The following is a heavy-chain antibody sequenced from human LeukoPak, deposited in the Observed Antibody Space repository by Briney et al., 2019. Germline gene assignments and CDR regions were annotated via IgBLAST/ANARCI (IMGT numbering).Heavy chain of an antibody. J-gene: IGHJ5*02. CDR1: GYTLTTYY. CDR3: ARDGRYCGSTSCRLNWFDP. D-gene: IGHD2-2*01. Sequence: ASEKVSCKASGYTLTTYYMHWVRQAPGQGLEWMGIINPSGGSTSYAQKFQGRVTMTRDTSTSTIYMELSSLRSEDTAVYYCARDGRYCGSTSCRLNWFDPWGQGTLVTVSS. CDR2: INPSGGST. V-gene: IGHV1-46*01.